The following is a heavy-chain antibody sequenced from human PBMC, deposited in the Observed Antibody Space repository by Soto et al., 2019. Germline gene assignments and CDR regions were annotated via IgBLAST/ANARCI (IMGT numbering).Heavy chain of an antibody. CDR1: GYSFTSYW. CDR3: ARRDSGYDRYYYYGMDV. J-gene: IGHJ6*02. V-gene: IGHV5-51*01. D-gene: IGHD5-12*01. Sequence: GESLKISCKGSGYSFTSYWIGWVRQMPGKGLEWMGIIYPGDSDTRYSPSFQGQVTISADKSISTAYLQWSSLKASDTAMYYFARRDSGYDRYYYYGMDVWGQGTTVTVSS. CDR2: IYPGDSDT.